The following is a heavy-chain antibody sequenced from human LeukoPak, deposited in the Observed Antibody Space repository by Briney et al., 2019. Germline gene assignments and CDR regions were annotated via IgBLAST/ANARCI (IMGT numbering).Heavy chain of an antibody. CDR2: IRSKANSYAT. V-gene: IGHV3-73*01. D-gene: IGHD3-22*01. Sequence: GGSLRLSCVASGFTFSGSAMHWVRQASGKGLEWVGRIRSKANSYATAYAASVKGRFTISRDDSKNTAYLQMNSLRAEDTAVYYCARRDDSSGYYYFDYWGQGTLGTVSS. CDR3: ARRDDSSGYYYFDY. J-gene: IGHJ4*02. CDR1: GFTFSGSA.